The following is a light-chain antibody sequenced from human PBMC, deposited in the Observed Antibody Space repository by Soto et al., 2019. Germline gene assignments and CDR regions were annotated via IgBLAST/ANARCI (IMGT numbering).Light chain of an antibody. CDR2: GAS. Sequence: EIVLTQSPGTLYLSPGERATLSCRASQSVSSSYLAWYQQKPGQAPRLLIYGASSRATGIPDRFSGSGSGTDFTVTISRLEPEDVAVYYCQQYSSSPYTFGQGTKLEIK. CDR3: QQYSSSPYT. J-gene: IGKJ2*01. V-gene: IGKV3-20*01. CDR1: QSVSSSY.